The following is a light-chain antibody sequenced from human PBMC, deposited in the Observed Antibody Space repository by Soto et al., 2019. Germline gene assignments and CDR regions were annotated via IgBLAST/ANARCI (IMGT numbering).Light chain of an antibody. J-gene: IGKJ4*01. CDR3: QQYQNWPPLT. Sequence: EIVMTQSPATLSVSPGETATLSCRASQGVTIDLAWYQQKPGQAPRLLIYDASTRATGIPARFSGSGSGTEFTHTVSSLQSEDFAVFYCQQYQNWPPLTFGGGTRVEIK. V-gene: IGKV3-15*01. CDR1: QGVTID. CDR2: DAS.